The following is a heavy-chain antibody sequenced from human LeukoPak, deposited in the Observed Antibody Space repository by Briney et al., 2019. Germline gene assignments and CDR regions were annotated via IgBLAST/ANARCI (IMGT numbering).Heavy chain of an antibody. J-gene: IGHJ4*02. CDR3: ARDSSGWYYFDY. V-gene: IGHV3-66*02. D-gene: IGHD6-19*01. CDR2: IYSGGST. Sequence: GGSLRLSCAASGSIVSSDYMSWVRQAPGKGLEWVSVIYSGGSTFYADSVKGRFTISRDKSKNTLYLQMNSLGADDTAVYYCARDSSGWYYFDYWGQGSLVTVSS. CDR1: GSIVSSDY.